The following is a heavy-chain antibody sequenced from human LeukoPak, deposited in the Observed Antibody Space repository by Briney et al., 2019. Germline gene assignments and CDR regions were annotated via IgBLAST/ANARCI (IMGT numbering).Heavy chain of an antibody. CDR2: IYYSGST. V-gene: IGHV4-59*01. CDR1: VGSLSIYY. D-gene: IGHD1-26*01. Sequence: SETLSLTCAVSVGSLSIYYWSCVRQSPGKGLKWIGYIYYSGSTNSNPSLRSRVTISVDTSKSQFSLKLSSVTAADTAVYYCAASGWELLEPFDYWGQGTLVTVSS. J-gene: IGHJ4*02. CDR3: AASGWELLEPFDY.